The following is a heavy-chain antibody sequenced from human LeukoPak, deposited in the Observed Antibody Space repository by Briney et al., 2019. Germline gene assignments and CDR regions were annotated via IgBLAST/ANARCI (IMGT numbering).Heavy chain of an antibody. J-gene: IGHJ5*02. CDR2: IYHSGST. D-gene: IGHD6-13*01. CDR3: ARGYSSSWYFNWFDP. CDR1: GGSISSGYY. Sequence: PSETLSLTCTVSGGSISSGYYWGWIRQPPGKGLEWIGNIYHSGSTLYNPSLKSRVTISVDTSKNQFSLKLSSVTAADTAVYYCARGYSSSWYFNWFDPWGQGTLVTVSS. V-gene: IGHV4-38-2*02.